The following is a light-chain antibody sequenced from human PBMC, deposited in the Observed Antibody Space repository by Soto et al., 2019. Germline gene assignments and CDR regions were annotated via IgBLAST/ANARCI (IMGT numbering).Light chain of an antibody. J-gene: IGLJ2*01. CDR3: SSYAGSNNVI. CDR1: SSDVGAYNY. Sequence: QSALTQPPSASGSPGQSVTISCTGTSSDVGAYNYVSWYEQHPGKAPKLLIYGVNKRPSGVPDRFSGSKSGNTASLTVSGLQAEDEADYYCSSYAGSNNVIFGGGTKLTVL. CDR2: GVN. V-gene: IGLV2-8*01.